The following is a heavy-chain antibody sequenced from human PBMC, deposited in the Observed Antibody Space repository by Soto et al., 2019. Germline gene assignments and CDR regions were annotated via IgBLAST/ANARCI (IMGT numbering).Heavy chain of an antibody. V-gene: IGHV4-30-2*01. J-gene: IGHJ4*02. CDR2: IYHSGST. D-gene: IGHD6-19*01. CDR1: GGSISSGGNP. Sequence: QLQLQESGSGLVKPSQTLSLTCAVSGGSISSGGNPWSWFGRPPGKGLEWFGYIYHSGSTYNNPSLKSRVTISVDRSKNQFSLKLSSVTAADTAVYYCAKAGGLGAVAADYWGQGTLVTVSS. CDR3: AKAGGLGAVAADY.